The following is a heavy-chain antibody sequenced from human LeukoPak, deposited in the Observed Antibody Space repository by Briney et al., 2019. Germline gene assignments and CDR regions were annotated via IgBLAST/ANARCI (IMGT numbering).Heavy chain of an antibody. J-gene: IGHJ6*02. CDR2: INHSGSN. Sequence: SETLSLTCAVYGGSFSGYYWSWIRQPPGKGLEWIGEINHSGSNNYNPSLNSRVTISVDTSKNQFSLKLSSVTAADTAVYYCARSVYDISSYYYGMDVWGQGTMVTVSS. CDR3: ARSVYDISSYYYGMDV. V-gene: IGHV4-34*01. CDR1: GGSFSGYY. D-gene: IGHD3-9*01.